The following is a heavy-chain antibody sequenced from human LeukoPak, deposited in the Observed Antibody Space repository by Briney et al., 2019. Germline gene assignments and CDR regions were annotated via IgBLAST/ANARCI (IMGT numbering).Heavy chain of an antibody. CDR2: INPNSGGT. D-gene: IGHD5-18*01. V-gene: IGHV1-2*02. Sequence: ASVKVSCKASGYTFTGYYMHWVRQAPGQGLEWMGWINPNSGGTNYAQKFQGRVTMTRDTSISTAYMELSRLRSDDTAVYYCATYSGYSYGFDYWGQGTLVTVSS. J-gene: IGHJ4*02. CDR3: ATYSGYSYGFDY. CDR1: GYTFTGYY.